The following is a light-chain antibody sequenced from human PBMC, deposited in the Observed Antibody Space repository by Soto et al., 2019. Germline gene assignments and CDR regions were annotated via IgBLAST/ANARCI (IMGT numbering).Light chain of an antibody. J-gene: IGKJ2*01. V-gene: IGKV1-6*01. Sequence: AIQMTQSPSSLSASVGDRVTITCRASQGIRSDLGWYQQKPGKAPKFLIYGASSLQSSVPSRFSGSGSGRDFTLTISSLQPEDFATYYCLQDYNYPYTFGQGTKLEVK. CDR1: QGIRSD. CDR2: GAS. CDR3: LQDYNYPYT.